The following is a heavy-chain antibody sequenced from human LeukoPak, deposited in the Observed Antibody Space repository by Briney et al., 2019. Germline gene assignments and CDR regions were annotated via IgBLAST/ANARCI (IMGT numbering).Heavy chain of an antibody. V-gene: IGHV3-21*01. Sequence: GGSLRLSCAASGFTFSSYSMNWVRQAPGKGLEWVSSISSSSSYIYYADSVKGRFTISRDNAKNSLYLQMNSLRAEDTAVYYCARVLYLRQLHDAFDIWGQGTMVTVSS. CDR3: ARVLYLRQLHDAFDI. J-gene: IGHJ3*02. CDR2: ISSSSSYI. D-gene: IGHD2-2*01. CDR1: GFTFSSYS.